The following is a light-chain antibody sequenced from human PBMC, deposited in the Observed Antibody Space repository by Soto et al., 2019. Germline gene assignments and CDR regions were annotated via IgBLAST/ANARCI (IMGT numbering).Light chain of an antibody. CDR1: SSNIGAGYD. CDR3: QSYDSSLGGGV. V-gene: IGLV1-40*01. J-gene: IGLJ2*01. Sequence: QSVLTQPPSVSGAPGQRVTISCTGSSSNIGAGYDVHWYQQLPGTAPKLLIYGNSNRPSGVPDRFSGSKSDTSASLAITGLQDEEEADYYSQSYDSSLGGGVFGGGTKVTVL. CDR2: GNS.